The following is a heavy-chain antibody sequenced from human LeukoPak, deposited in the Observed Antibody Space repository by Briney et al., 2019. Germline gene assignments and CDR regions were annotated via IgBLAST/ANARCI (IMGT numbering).Heavy chain of an antibody. Sequence: SETLSLTCTVSGYSMSSGYYWGWIRQPPGKGLQWIGSIFHSGNSYYNPSLKSRVTISVDTSKNQFSLKVNSVTAAATAVYYCARVGYNWNLWFDFWGQGTTVTVPS. CDR3: ARVGYNWNLWFDF. J-gene: IGHJ3*01. CDR2: IFHSGNS. V-gene: IGHV4-38-2*02. CDR1: GYSMSSGYY. D-gene: IGHD1-7*01.